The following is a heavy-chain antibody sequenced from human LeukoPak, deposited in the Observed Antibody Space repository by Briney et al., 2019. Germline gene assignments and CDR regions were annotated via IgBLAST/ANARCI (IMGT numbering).Heavy chain of an antibody. D-gene: IGHD6-6*01. CDR2: IRNKAAGGTV. J-gene: IGHJ4*02. V-gene: IGHV3-49*03. Sequence: PGRSLRLSCTASGFRFAAYSMTWFRQAPGKGLEWVGFIRNKAAGGTVEYAASVRGRFTVSRDDSNSIAYLQMNSLKTEDTGVYYCTRDRVQTDYWGQGTLVTVSS. CDR3: TRDRVQTDY. CDR1: GFRFAAYS.